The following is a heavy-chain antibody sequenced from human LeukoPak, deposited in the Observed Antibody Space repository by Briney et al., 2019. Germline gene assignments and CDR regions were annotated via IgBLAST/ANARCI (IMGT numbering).Heavy chain of an antibody. CDR2: IYHSGST. CDR1: GYSISSGYY. D-gene: IGHD6-19*01. J-gene: IGHJ4*02. Sequence: SETLSLTCTVSGYSISSGYYWGWIRQPPGKGLEWIGSIYHSGSTYYNPSLKSRVTISVDTSKNQFSLKLSSVTAADTAVYYCARDFIAVAGTGDYWGQGTLVTVSS. CDR3: ARDFIAVAGTGDY. V-gene: IGHV4-38-2*02.